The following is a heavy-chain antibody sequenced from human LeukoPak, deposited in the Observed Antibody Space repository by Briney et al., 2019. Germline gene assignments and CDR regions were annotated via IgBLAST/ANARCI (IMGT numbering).Heavy chain of an antibody. Sequence: GSLRLSCAASGFTLSIYLMSWVRQAPGKGLEWVANIKPDGGEQYYVDSVKGRFTISRDNAKNSLYLQMNSLRAEDTAVYYCAKGGTYDILTGFRRSRLLGDYWGQGTLVTVSS. D-gene: IGHD3-9*01. V-gene: IGHV3-7*01. J-gene: IGHJ4*02. CDR3: AKGGTYDILTGFRRSRLLGDY. CDR2: IKPDGGEQ. CDR1: GFTLSIYL.